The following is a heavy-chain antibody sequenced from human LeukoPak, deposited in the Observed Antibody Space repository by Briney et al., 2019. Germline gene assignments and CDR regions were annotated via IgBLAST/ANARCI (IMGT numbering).Heavy chain of an antibody. CDR1: GGSISSYY. Sequence: SETLSLTCTVSGGSISSYYWSWIRQPPGKGLEWIGYIYYSGSTNYNPSLKSRVTISVDTSKNQFSLKLSSVTAADTAVYYCASAYYYDPRTGWYFDLWGRGTLVTVSS. D-gene: IGHD3-22*01. J-gene: IGHJ2*01. V-gene: IGHV4-59*01. CDR2: IYYSGST. CDR3: ASAYYYDPRTGWYFDL.